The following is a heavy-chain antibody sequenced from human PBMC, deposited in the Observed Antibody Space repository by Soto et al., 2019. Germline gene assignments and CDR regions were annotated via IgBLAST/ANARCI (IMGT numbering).Heavy chain of an antibody. J-gene: IGHJ6*02. CDR1: GGTFSSYA. CDR3: ARESPHGQLNYDGMDV. D-gene: IGHD6-6*01. Sequence: QVQLVQSGAEVKKPGSSVNVSCKASGGTFSSYAISWVRQAPGPGLEWMGGIIPIFGTANYEQKFQGRVTITADKSTSTAYMERSSLGSEDTAVYYCARESPHGQLNYDGMDVWGQGNTVTVSS. V-gene: IGHV1-69*06. CDR2: IIPIFGTA.